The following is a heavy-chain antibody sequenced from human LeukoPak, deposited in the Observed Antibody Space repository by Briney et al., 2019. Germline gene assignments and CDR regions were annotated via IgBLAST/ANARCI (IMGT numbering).Heavy chain of an antibody. Sequence: GASVKVSCKASGGTFSSYAISWVRQAPGQGLEWMGGIIPSFGTANYAQKFQGRVTITTDESTSTAYMELSSLRSEDTAVYYCARDYDILTGYHLYCDYWGQGTLVTVSS. D-gene: IGHD3-9*01. CDR3: ARDYDILTGYHLYCDY. J-gene: IGHJ4*02. V-gene: IGHV1-69*05. CDR2: IIPSFGTA. CDR1: GGTFSSYA.